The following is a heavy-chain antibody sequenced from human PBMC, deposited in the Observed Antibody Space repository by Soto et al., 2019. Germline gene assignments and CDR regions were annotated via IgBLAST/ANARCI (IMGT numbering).Heavy chain of an antibody. J-gene: IGHJ3*02. CDR3: ARDYSGWFAFDI. CDR2: ISSSSSTI. D-gene: IGHD6-19*01. Sequence: PGGSLRLSCAASGFTVSSYSMNWVRQAPGKGLEWVSYISSSSSTIYYADSVKGRFTISRDNAKNSLYLQMNSLRAEDTAVYYCARDYSGWFAFDIWGQGTMVTVSS. CDR1: GFTVSSYS. V-gene: IGHV3-48*01.